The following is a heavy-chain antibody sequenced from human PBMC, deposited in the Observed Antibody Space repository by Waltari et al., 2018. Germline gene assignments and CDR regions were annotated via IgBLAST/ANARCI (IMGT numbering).Heavy chain of an antibody. CDR2: IYSGGNT. Sequence: EVQLVESGGGLIQPGGSLRFSCAASGFTVSVTYLSWVRQAPGKGLEWVSLIYSGGNTYYADSVKGRFTISRDNSKNTIYLQMNSLTAEDTAVYYCARDITVFGVVIRRYFDLWGRGTLVTVSS. CDR1: GFTVSVTY. J-gene: IGHJ2*01. CDR3: ARDITVFGVVIRRYFDL. V-gene: IGHV3-53*01. D-gene: IGHD3-3*01.